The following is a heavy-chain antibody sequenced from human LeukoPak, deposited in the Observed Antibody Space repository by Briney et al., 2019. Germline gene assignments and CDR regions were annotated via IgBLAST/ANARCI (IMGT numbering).Heavy chain of an antibody. CDR2: IGGSGGT. V-gene: IGHV3-23*01. CDR1: GLTFSNYA. CDR3: SRDPNGDYVGAFEFQR. D-gene: IGHD4-17*01. J-gene: IGHJ1*01. Sequence: GGSLRLSCVVSGLTFSNYAMTWVRQAPGRGLEWVSSIGGSGGTNYADSVRGRFTISRDNSRNTLYLQMNSLRAGGTAVYYCSRDPNGDYVGAFEFQRWGQGTLVTVSS.